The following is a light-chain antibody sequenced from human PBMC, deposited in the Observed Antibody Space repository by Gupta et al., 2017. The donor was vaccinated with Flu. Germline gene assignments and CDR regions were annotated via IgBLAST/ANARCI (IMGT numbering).Light chain of an antibody. V-gene: IGKV3-15*01. CDR1: QSVSNN. CDR2: GAS. J-gene: IGKJ4*01. CDR3: QQYNNWPPI. Sequence: GSSAPMPCRASQSVSNNLAWYQQKPGQAPRLLIYGASTRATGIPARFSGSGSGTEFTLTISSLQSEDFAVYYCQQYNNWPPIFGGGTKVEIK.